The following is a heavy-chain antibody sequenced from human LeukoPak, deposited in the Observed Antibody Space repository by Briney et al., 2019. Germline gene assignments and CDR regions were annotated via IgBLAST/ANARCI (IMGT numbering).Heavy chain of an antibody. CDR2: IYYSGRT. CDR1: GGSLRSSSSY. CDR3: ARLSRFIGGLDY. V-gene: IGHV4-39*07. J-gene: IGHJ4*02. D-gene: IGHD1-26*01. Sequence: SETLSLTCTLSGGSLRSSSSYWGWVRQPPGTGLEWLGSIYYSGRTSYHPSLKSRVTISVDTSKNQFSLKLSSVTAADTAVYYCARLSRFIGGLDYWGQGTLVTVSS.